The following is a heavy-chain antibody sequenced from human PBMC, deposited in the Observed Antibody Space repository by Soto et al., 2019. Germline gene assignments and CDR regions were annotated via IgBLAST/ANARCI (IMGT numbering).Heavy chain of an antibody. CDR2: ISSSSYI. D-gene: IGHD3-10*01. J-gene: IGHJ6*02. CDR3: ARVGGSGSDSYYYYGMDV. Sequence: GGSLRLSCAASGFTFSSYSMNWVRQAPGKGLEWVSSISSSSYIYYADSVKGRFTISRDNAKNSLYLQMNSLRAEDTAVYYCARVGGSGSDSYYYYGMDVWGQGTTVTVSS. V-gene: IGHV3-21*01. CDR1: GFTFSSYS.